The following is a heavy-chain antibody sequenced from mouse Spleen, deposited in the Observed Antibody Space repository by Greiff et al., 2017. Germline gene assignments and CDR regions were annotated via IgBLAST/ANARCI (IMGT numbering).Heavy chain of an antibody. J-gene: IGHJ1*01. CDR2: ILPGSGST. Sequence: QVHVKQSGAELMKPGASVKLSCKATGYTFTGYWIEWVKQRPGHGLEWIGEILPGSGSTNYNEKFKGKATFTADTSSNTAYMQLSSLTTEDSAIYYCAREDSYYSYDVGRYFDVWGAGTTVTVSS. CDR3: AREDSYYSYDVGRYFDV. D-gene: IGHD2-12*01. V-gene: IGHV1-9*01. CDR1: GYTFTGYW.